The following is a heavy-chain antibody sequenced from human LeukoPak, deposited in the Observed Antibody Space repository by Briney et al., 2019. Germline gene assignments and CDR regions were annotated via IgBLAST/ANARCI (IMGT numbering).Heavy chain of an antibody. J-gene: IGHJ4*02. V-gene: IGHV3-30*18. D-gene: IGHD2-21*02. CDR1: GFTVTDNY. CDR3: AKAGSVTGNY. Sequence: GGSLRLSCAVSGFTVTDNYMSWVRQAPGKGLEWVAVISYDGSNKYYADSVKGRFTISRDNSKNTLYLQMNSLRAEDTAVYYCAKAGSVTGNYWGQGTLVTVSS. CDR2: ISYDGSNK.